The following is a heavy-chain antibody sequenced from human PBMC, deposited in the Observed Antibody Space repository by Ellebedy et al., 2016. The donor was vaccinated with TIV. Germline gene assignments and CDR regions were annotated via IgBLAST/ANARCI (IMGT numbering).Heavy chain of an antibody. CDR3: ARVGWGYSGGEEY. V-gene: IGHV1-18*01. D-gene: IGHD5-12*01. CDR2: ISVYNGDT. CDR1: GFTFTSFG. J-gene: IGHJ4*02. Sequence: ASVKVSCKASGFTFTSFGISWVRQAPGHGLEWMGWISVYNGDTKYAQKLQGRVTMTTDTSTATAYMELRSLPSDDTAVYYCARVGWGYSGGEEYWGQGALVIVSS.